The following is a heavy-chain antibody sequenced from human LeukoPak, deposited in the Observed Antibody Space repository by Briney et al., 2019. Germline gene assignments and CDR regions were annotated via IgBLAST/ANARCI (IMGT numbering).Heavy chain of an antibody. CDR3: ARDELSRDGYNKGY. Sequence: PGGSLRLSCAASGFTVSSNYMSWVRQAPGKGLEWVSVIYSGGSTYYADSVKGRSTISRDNSKNTLYLQMNSLRAEDTAVYYCARDELSRDGYNKGYWGQGTLVTVSS. D-gene: IGHD5-24*01. V-gene: IGHV3-53*01. J-gene: IGHJ4*02. CDR1: GFTVSSNY. CDR2: IYSGGST.